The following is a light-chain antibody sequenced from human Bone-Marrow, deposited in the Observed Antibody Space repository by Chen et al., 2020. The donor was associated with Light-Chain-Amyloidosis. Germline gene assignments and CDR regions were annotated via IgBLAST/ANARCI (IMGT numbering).Light chain of an antibody. J-gene: IGLJ3*02. CDR1: NIGSTS. Sequence: SYVLTQPSSLSVAPAPTATIACGGNNIGSTSVHWYQQTPGQAPLLVVYDDSDRPSGIPERLSGSNSGNTATLTISRVEAGDEADYYCHVWDRSSDRPVFGGGTKLTVL. CDR3: HVWDRSSDRPV. CDR2: DDS. V-gene: IGLV3-21*02.